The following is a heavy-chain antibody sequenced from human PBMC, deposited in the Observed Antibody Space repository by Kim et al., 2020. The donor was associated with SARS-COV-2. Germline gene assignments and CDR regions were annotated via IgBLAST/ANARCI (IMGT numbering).Heavy chain of an antibody. J-gene: IGHJ4*02. V-gene: IGHV4-34*01. CDR2: GST. Sequence: GSTNYNPSLKSRVTISVDTSKNQFSLKLSSVTAADTAVYYCARQGIATDYWGQGTLVTVSS. D-gene: IGHD6-13*01. CDR3: ARQGIATDY.